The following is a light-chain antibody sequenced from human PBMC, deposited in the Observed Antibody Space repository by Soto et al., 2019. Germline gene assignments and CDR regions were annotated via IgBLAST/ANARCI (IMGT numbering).Light chain of an antibody. Sequence: DIQMTQSPSSLSASVGDRVTITCRASQGISNYLAWYQQKPGKVPKLLIYAASTLQSGVPSRFSGSGSGTDFXLXXXXXXXXXXXTYYCQKYNXAPLTFGGGTKVX. CDR3: QKYNXAPLT. V-gene: IGKV1-27*01. CDR2: AAS. CDR1: QGISNY. J-gene: IGKJ4*01.